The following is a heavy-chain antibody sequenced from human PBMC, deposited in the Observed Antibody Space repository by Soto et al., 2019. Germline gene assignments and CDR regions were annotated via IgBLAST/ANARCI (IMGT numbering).Heavy chain of an antibody. J-gene: IGHJ3*01. CDR2: INPSSSHI. CDR3: VRGYCGGGGCYLRRDAFDV. D-gene: IGHD2-15*01. V-gene: IGHV3-21*02. CDR1: GFTFASYH. Sequence: EVQLVESGGGLVMPGGSLRLSCAASGFTFASYHMSWVRQAPGKGLDWVSSINPSSSHIYYSDSVRGRFTISRDDSKNSLHLVRNSLRTEDVAIYYCVRGYCGGGGCYLRRDAFDVWGQGTAVTVSS.